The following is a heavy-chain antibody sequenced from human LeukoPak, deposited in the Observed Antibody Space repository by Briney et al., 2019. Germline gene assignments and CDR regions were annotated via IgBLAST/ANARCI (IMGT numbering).Heavy chain of an antibody. Sequence: PGGSLRLSCAASGFTVSSNYMSWVRQAPGKGLEWVSVIYSGGSTYYADSVKGRFTISRDNSKNTLYLQMNSLRAEDTAVYYCAKGYDSSGYHSPPDYWGQGTLVTVSS. CDR2: IYSGGST. J-gene: IGHJ4*02. CDR3: AKGYDSSGYHSPPDY. V-gene: IGHV3-66*01. D-gene: IGHD3-22*01. CDR1: GFTVSSNY.